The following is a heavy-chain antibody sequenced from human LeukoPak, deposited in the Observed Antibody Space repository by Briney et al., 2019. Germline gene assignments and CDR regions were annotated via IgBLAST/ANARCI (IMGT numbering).Heavy chain of an antibody. CDR1: GGSISSSSYY. V-gene: IGHV4-39*01. CDR3: ARQETYYDFWSGYYTYYYYGMDV. CDR2: IYYSGST. J-gene: IGHJ6*02. Sequence: PSETLSLTCTVSGGSISSSSYYWGWIRQPPGKGLEWIGSIYYSGSTYYNPSLKSRVTISVDTSKYQFSLKLSSVTAADTAVYYCARQETYYDFWSGYYTYYYYGMDVWGQGTTVTVSS. D-gene: IGHD3-3*01.